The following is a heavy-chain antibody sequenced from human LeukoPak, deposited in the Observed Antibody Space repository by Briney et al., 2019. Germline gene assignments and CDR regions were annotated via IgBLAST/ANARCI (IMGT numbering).Heavy chain of an antibody. CDR2: INHSGST. V-gene: IGHV4-34*01. D-gene: IGHD3-10*01. J-gene: IGHJ5*02. Sequence: SETLSLTCAVYGGSFSGYYWSWIRQPPGKGLGWIGEINHSGSTNYNPSLKSRVTISVDTSKNQFSLKLSSVTAADTAVYYCARGSAITMVRGVIRRWFDPWGQGTLVTVSS. CDR3: ARGSAITMVRGVIRRWFDP. CDR1: GGSFSGYY.